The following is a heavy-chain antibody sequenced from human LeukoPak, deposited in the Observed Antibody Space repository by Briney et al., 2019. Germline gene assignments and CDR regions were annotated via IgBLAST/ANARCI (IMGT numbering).Heavy chain of an antibody. CDR2: ISAYNGNT. J-gene: IGHJ5*02. Sequence: ASVKVSCKASGYTFINYGISWVRQAPGQGLEWMGWISAYNGNTNYAQKLQGRVTMTTDTSTSTAYMELRSLRSDDTAVYYCARARAIPYCSGGSCYSTNWFDPWGQGTLVTVSS. D-gene: IGHD2-15*01. CDR3: ARARAIPYCSGGSCYSTNWFDP. V-gene: IGHV1-18*01. CDR1: GYTFINYG.